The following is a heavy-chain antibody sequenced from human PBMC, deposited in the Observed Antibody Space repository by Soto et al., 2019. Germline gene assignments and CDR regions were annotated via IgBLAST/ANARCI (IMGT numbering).Heavy chain of an antibody. J-gene: IGHJ4*02. Sequence: ASVKVSCKASGYTFTSYGISWVRQAPGQGLEWMGWISAYNGNTNYAQKLQGRVTMTTDTSTSTAYMELRSLRSDDTAGYDGAREAPALNYDILTGPLGENYFDYWGQGTLVTVSS. V-gene: IGHV1-18*01. D-gene: IGHD3-9*01. CDR3: AREAPALNYDILTGPLGENYFDY. CDR2: ISAYNGNT. CDR1: GYTFTSYG.